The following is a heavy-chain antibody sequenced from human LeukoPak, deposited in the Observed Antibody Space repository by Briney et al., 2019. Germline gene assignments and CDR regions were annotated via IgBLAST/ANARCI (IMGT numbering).Heavy chain of an antibody. V-gene: IGHV4-4*07. CDR1: GASISSYY. CDR3: ARDLGRSTRIVDY. J-gene: IGHJ4*02. D-gene: IGHD6-13*01. Sequence: PSETLSLTCTVSGASISSYYWSWIRQPAGKGLEWIGRVYSSGSTNYNFSLKSRVTMSVDTSKSQFSLKLNSVTAADTAVYYCARDLGRSTRIVDYWGQGILVTVSS. CDR2: VYSSGST.